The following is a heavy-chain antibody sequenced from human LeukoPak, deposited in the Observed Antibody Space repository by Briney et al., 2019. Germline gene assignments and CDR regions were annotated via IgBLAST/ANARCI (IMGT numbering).Heavy chain of an antibody. J-gene: IGHJ1*01. Sequence: GASVKVSCKVSGYTLTELSIHWVRQAPGKGLERMGGFDPEDGETIYAQRFQGRVTMTEDTSTDTAYMELSSLRSEDAAVYYCATVSYYYDSSGYQGYFQHWGQGTLVTVSS. V-gene: IGHV1-24*01. D-gene: IGHD3-22*01. CDR2: FDPEDGET. CDR3: ATVSYYYDSSGYQGYFQH. CDR1: GYTLTELS.